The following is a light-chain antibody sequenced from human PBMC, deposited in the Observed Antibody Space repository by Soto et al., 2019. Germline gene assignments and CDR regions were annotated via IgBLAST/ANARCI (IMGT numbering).Light chain of an antibody. V-gene: IGKV1-5*01. CDR2: GAS. Sequence: DIQMTQSPSTLSASVGDRVTITCRASQSISNWLAWYQQKPGKAPKLLIYGASSLESGVPSRFSGNGSGTEFTLTISSLQPDDFATYYCQQYNSYSLFFGQGTKLEIK. CDR1: QSISNW. J-gene: IGKJ2*01. CDR3: QQYNSYSLF.